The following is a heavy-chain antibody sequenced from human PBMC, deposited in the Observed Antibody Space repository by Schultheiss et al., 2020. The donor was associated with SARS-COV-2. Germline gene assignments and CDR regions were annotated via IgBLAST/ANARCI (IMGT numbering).Heavy chain of an antibody. Sequence: GGSLRLSCKASGGTFSSYAISWVRQAPGQGLEWMGGIIPIFGTANYAQKFQGRVTMTEDTSTDTAYMELSSLRSEDTAVYYCATDLVGTGTPLDYWGQGTLVTVSS. D-gene: IGHD1-7*01. CDR1: GGTFSSYA. J-gene: IGHJ4*02. V-gene: IGHV1-69*06. CDR2: IIPIFGTA. CDR3: ATDLVGTGTPLDY.